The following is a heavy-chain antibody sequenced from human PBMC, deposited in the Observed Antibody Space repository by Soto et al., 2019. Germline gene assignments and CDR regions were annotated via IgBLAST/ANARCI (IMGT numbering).Heavy chain of an antibody. CDR3: ARGGASSKWLDP. J-gene: IGHJ5*02. Sequence: PSETLSLTCTASGGSISSYFWSWIRQSPGKGLEWIGYIYYNGNTNCNPSLARRVTISVDTSKNNFSLTPISVTVADTALYYWARGGASSKWLDPWGQGTLVTVSS. CDR1: GGSISSYF. V-gene: IGHV4-59*01. CDR2: IYYNGNT. D-gene: IGHD3-10*01.